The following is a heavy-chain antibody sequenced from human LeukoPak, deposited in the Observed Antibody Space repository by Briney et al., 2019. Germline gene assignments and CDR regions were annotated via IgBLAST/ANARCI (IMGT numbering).Heavy chain of an antibody. V-gene: IGHV4-38-2*02. Sequence: SETLSLTCTVSGYSISSGYYWGWIRPPPGKGLEWIGSIYHSGSTYYNPSLKSRVTISVDTSKNQFSLKLSSVTAADTAVYYCARVGLVDAFDIWGQGTMVTVSS. J-gene: IGHJ3*02. D-gene: IGHD3-10*01. CDR3: ARVGLVDAFDI. CDR2: IYHSGST. CDR1: GYSISSGYY.